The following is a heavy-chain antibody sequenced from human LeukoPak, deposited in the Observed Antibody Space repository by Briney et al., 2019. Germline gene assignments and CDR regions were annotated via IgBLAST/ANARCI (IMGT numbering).Heavy chain of an antibody. CDR2: MYLSGTT. CDR1: SFTFSNAW. D-gene: IGHD3-22*01. V-gene: IGHV4-4*02. CDR3: AGLVGRYSSGLYYYYFDY. J-gene: IGHJ4*02. Sequence: GSLRLSCAASSFTFSNAWMNWVRQPPGKGLEWIGEMYLSGTTHSNPSVKSRVTISIDKSKNQFFLNLSSVTAADTAVYYCAGLVGRYSSGLYYYYFDYWGQGTLVTVSS.